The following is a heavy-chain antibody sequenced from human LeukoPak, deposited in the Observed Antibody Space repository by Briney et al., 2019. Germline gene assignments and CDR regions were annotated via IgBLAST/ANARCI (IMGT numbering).Heavy chain of an antibody. J-gene: IGHJ4*02. D-gene: IGHD1-26*01. V-gene: IGHV3-53*03. Sequence: GGSLRLSCAASGFIVSNNYMSWVRQPPGKGLEWVSVIYSGGSKYYADSVKGRFTISRDNAKNSLYLQMNSLRVEDTAVYYCASRIVGTPDYFDYWGQGTLVTVSS. CDR3: ASRIVGTPDYFDY. CDR2: IYSGGSK. CDR1: GFIVSNNY.